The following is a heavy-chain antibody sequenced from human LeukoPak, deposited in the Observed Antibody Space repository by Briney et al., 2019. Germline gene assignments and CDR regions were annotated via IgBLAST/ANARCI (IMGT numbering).Heavy chain of an antibody. D-gene: IGHD3/OR15-3a*01. V-gene: IGHV4-39*01. J-gene: IGHJ4*02. CDR2: IYYSGTT. CDR3: ARQTCSGLFILP. Sequence: SETLSLTCTVSGDSISTSSFCWGWIRQPPGGGLEWIGSIYYSGTTYYNPSLKSQVSISIDTSKNQFSLRLTSVTAAEPVVYYCARQTCSGLFILPGGQGTLVTASS. CDR1: GDSISTSSFC.